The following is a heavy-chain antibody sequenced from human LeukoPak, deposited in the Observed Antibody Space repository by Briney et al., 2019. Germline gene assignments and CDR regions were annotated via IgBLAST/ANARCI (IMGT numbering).Heavy chain of an antibody. V-gene: IGHV3-74*01. CDR1: GFTFSTYW. J-gene: IGHJ4*02. D-gene: IGHD1-26*01. Sequence: GGSLRLSCVASGFTFSTYWMHWVRQVPGKGLVWVSLINSDGSSTTYADSVKGRFTISRDNAKNTVYMQMTSLRAEDTAVYYCARVGVSTLDYWGQGTLVTVSS. CDR3: ARVGVSTLDY. CDR2: INSDGSST.